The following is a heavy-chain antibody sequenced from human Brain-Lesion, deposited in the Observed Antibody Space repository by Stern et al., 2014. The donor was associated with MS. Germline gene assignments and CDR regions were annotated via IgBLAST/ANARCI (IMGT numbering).Heavy chain of an antibody. D-gene: IGHD1-26*01. Sequence: QDQLVQSGAEVKKPGASVKVSCKVSGYTLTEFSMNWVRQAPRKGLEWMGGFDPEDGETIYAQKFQGRVTMTEDTSTDTAYMELSSLRSEDTAVYYCATLSPGAGGNYYRHLDYWGQGTLVTVSS. CDR3: ATLSPGAGGNYYRHLDY. J-gene: IGHJ4*02. CDR2: FDPEDGET. V-gene: IGHV1-24*01. CDR1: GYTLTEFS.